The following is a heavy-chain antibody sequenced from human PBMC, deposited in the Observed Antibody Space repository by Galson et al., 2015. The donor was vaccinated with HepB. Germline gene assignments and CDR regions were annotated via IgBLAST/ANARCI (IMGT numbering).Heavy chain of an antibody. V-gene: IGHV3-7*01. CDR3: ARDVAFSAFDI. J-gene: IGHJ3*02. Sequence: SLRLSCAASGFTFSGSWMTWVRQAPGKGLERVAIIKPDGSDAYYVDSVRGRFTISRDNARNSLDLQMNNLRAEDTAIYYCARDVAFSAFDIWGQGTMVTVSS. D-gene: IGHD3-3*02. CDR1: GFTFSGSW. CDR2: IKPDGSDA.